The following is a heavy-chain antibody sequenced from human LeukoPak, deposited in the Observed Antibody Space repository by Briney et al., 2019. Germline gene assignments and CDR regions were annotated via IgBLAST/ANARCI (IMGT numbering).Heavy chain of an antibody. V-gene: IGHV4-59*11. J-gene: IGHJ3*02. CDR1: GGSIGSQY. Sequence: PSETLSLTCTVSGGSIGSQYWSWIRQPPGKGLEWIGYIYYTGSTNYNPSLKSRVTISLDTSRNQFSLKLSSVTAADTAVYYCARGLYYYDILTGPNAFDIWGQGTMVTVSS. D-gene: IGHD3-9*01. CDR2: IYYTGST. CDR3: ARGLYYYDILTGPNAFDI.